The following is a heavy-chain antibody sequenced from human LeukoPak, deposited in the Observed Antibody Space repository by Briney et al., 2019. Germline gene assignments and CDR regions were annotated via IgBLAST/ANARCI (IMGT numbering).Heavy chain of an antibody. CDR2: IYYSGST. V-gene: IGHV4-59*01. CDR3: AREHNSSPQLLDY. D-gene: IGHD2/OR15-2a*01. Sequence: SETLSLTCAVSGGSITGYFWNWIRQTPKKGLEWIGYIYYSGSTHYSPSLKSRVTMSLDTSKNQFSLRLTSVTAADTAVYYCAREHNSSPQLLDYWSQGTLVIVSS. J-gene: IGHJ4*02. CDR1: GGSITGYF.